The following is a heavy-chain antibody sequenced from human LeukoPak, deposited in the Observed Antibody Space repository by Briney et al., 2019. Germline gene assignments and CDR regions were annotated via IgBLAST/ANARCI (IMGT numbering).Heavy chain of an antibody. J-gene: IGHJ6*03. V-gene: IGHV4-61*02. D-gene: IGHD3-10*01. CDR3: ARHAGVGTMVRGVITSYYYYYYMDV. CDR2: IYTSGST. Sequence: SETLSLTCTVSGGSISSGSYYWSWIRQPAGKGLEWIGRIYTSGSTNYNPSLKSRVTISVDTSKNQFSLKLSSVTAADTAVYYCARHAGVGTMVRGVITSYYYYYYMDVWGKGTTVTISS. CDR1: GGSISSGSYY.